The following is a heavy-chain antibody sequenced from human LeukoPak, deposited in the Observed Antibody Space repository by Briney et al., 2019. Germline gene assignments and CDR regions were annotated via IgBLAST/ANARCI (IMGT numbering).Heavy chain of an antibody. Sequence: EASVKVSCKTSGYTFINHGFGWVRQAPGHGFEWMGWISPYNGNTKYADKFQGRVTMTTDTSSSTAYLELRSLTSDDTAVYYCARDRYSSGPPIGYWGQGTLVTVSS. CDR3: ARDRYSSGPPIGY. V-gene: IGHV1-18*01. J-gene: IGHJ4*02. D-gene: IGHD6-19*01. CDR1: GYTFINHG. CDR2: ISPYNGNT.